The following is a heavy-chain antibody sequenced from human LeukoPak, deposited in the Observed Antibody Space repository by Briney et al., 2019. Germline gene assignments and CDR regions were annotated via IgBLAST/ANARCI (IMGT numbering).Heavy chain of an antibody. CDR2: MNPNSGNT. J-gene: IGHJ4*02. CDR1: GYTFSSYD. Sequence: RASVKVSCKASGYTFSSYDINGVRQATGQGLEGMGWMNPNSGNTGYAQKFQGRVNMTRNTSISTAYMELSSLRSEDTAVYYCARKFLGSRGYYFDYWGQGTLVTVSS. CDR3: ARKFLGSRGYYFDY. V-gene: IGHV1-8*01. D-gene: IGHD3-10*01.